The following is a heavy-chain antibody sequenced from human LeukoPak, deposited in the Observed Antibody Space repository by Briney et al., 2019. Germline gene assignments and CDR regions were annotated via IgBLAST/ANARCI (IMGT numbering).Heavy chain of an antibody. V-gene: IGHV4-30-2*01. D-gene: IGHD3-22*01. J-gene: IGHJ4*02. Sequence: SQTLSLTCAVSGGSISSGGYSWSWIRQPPGKGLEWIGYIYHSGSTYYNPSLKSRVTISVDRFKNQFSLKLSSVTAADTAVYYCARAPYYDSSGFDYWGQGTLVTVSS. CDR1: GGSISSGGYS. CDR2: IYHSGST. CDR3: ARAPYYDSSGFDY.